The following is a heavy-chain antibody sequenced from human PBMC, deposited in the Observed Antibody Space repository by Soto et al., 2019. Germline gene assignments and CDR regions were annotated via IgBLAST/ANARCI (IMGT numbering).Heavy chain of an antibody. CDR3: ARASTYSNYYYYYYGMDV. Sequence: EVQLVESGGGLVQPGGSLRLSCAASGFTFSSYDMHWVRQATGKGLEWVSAIGTAGDTYYPGSVKGRFTISRENAKNSLYLQMNSLRAGDTAVYYCARASTYSNYYYYYYGMDVWGQGTTVTVSS. CDR1: GFTFSSYD. V-gene: IGHV3-13*04. D-gene: IGHD2-21*01. J-gene: IGHJ6*02. CDR2: IGTAGDT.